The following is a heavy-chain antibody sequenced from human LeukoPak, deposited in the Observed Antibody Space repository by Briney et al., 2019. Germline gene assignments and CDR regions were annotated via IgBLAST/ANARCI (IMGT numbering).Heavy chain of an antibody. CDR2: ISAYNGNT. V-gene: IGHV1-18*01. CDR1: GYTFTSYG. Sequence: WASVKVSCKASGYTFTSYGISWVRQAPGQGLEWMGWISAYNGNTNYAQKLQGRVTMTTDTSTSTAYMELRSLRSDDTAVYYCARDKIPDIVVVVAAYSGFDPWGQGTLVTVSS. J-gene: IGHJ5*02. D-gene: IGHD2-15*01. CDR3: ARDKIPDIVVVVAAYSGFDP.